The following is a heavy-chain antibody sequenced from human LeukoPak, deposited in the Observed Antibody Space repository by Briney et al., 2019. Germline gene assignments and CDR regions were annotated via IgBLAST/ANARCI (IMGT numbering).Heavy chain of an antibody. Sequence: PGGSLRLSCAASGFTFSSYAMHWVRQAPGKGLEWVAVISYDGSNKYYADSVKGRFTISGDNSKNTLYLQMNSLRAEDTAVYYCARVTYYYGSADNWFDPWGQGTLVTVSS. V-gene: IGHV3-30-3*01. J-gene: IGHJ5*02. CDR2: ISYDGSNK. CDR1: GFTFSSYA. D-gene: IGHD3-10*01. CDR3: ARVTYYYGSADNWFDP.